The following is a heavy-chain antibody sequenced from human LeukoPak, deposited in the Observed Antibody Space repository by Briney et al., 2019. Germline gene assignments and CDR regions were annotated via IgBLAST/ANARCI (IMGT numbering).Heavy chain of an antibody. J-gene: IGHJ4*02. D-gene: IGHD6-13*01. CDR2: ISSSGSTI. Sequence: PGGSLRLSCAASGFTFSSYSMNWVRQAPGKGLEWVSYISSSGSTIYYADSVKGRFTISRDNAKNSLYLQMNSLRAEDTAVYYCARDRIAAAGTNGEFDYWGQGTLVTVSS. CDR1: GFTFSSYS. CDR3: ARDRIAAAGTNGEFDY. V-gene: IGHV3-48*04.